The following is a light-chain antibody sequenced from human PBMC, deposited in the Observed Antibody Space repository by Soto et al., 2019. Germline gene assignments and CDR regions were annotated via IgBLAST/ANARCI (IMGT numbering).Light chain of an antibody. V-gene: IGKV1-9*01. CDR2: EES. CDR1: QAVPNN. J-gene: IGKJ4*01. Sequence: DMQMTQSPSFLYSAFGHRVTITSRPSQAVPNNMAWYQQKPGKPPKLLIYEESTLHSGVPSRFSGRKSGTQFTLTIDSLQPEDFATYYCQQVKTYPRTFGGGTKVDI. CDR3: QQVKTYPRT.